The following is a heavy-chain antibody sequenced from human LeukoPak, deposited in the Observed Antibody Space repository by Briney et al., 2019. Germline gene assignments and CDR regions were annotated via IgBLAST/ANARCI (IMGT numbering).Heavy chain of an antibody. J-gene: IGHJ4*02. CDR3: ARDAFWYSSSSEGY. V-gene: IGHV3-7*01. D-gene: IGHD6-6*01. Sequence: GGSLRLSCAASGFTFSSYWMSWVRQAPGKGLEWVANIKQDGSEKYYVDSVKGRFTISRDNAKNSLYLQMNSLRAEDTAVYYCARDAFWYSSSSEGYWGRGTLVTVSS. CDR1: GFTFSSYW. CDR2: IKQDGSEK.